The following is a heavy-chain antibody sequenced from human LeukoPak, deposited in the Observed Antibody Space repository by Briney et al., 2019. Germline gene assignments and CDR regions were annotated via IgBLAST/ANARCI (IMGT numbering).Heavy chain of an antibody. CDR1: GFTFSSYW. CDR3: ARDTSDSSGYYYHGPSNAFDI. V-gene: IGHV3-74*01. J-gene: IGHJ3*02. CDR2: INSDGSST. Sequence: QPGGSLRLSCAASGFTFSSYWMHWVRQAPGKGLVWVSRINSDGSSTSYADSVKGRFTISRDNAKNTLYLQMNSLRAEDTAVYYCARDTSDSSGYYYHGPSNAFDIWGQGTMVTVSS. D-gene: IGHD3-22*01.